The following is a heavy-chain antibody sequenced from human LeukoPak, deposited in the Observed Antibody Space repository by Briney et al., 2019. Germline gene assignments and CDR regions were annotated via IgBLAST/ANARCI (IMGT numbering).Heavy chain of an antibody. CDR1: GGSFSGYY. J-gene: IGHJ4*02. V-gene: IGHV4-34*01. CDR3: ASPDCSGGSCQSGVFGY. D-gene: IGHD2-15*01. CDR2: INHSGSI. Sequence: SETLSLTCVVYGGSFSGYYWSWIRQPPGKGLEWIGEINHSGSINYNPSLKSRVTISIDTSKDQFSLKLSSVTAADTAAYYCASPDCSGGSCQSGVFGYWGQGTLVTVSS.